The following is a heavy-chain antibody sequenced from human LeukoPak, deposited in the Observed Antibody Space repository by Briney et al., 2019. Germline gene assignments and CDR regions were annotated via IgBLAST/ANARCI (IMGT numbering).Heavy chain of an antibody. CDR3: ARGSVASAGSYFDY. J-gene: IGHJ4*02. Sequence: SGPTLVKPIQTLTLTCTFSGFSPSTSGVGVGWIRQPPRKALEWLALIYWDDDKRYSPSLKSRLTITKDTSKNQVVLTLTNMDPVDTATYYCARGSVASAGSYFDYWGQGALVTVSS. D-gene: IGHD6-13*01. V-gene: IGHV2-5*02. CDR1: GFSPSTSGVG. CDR2: IYWDDDK.